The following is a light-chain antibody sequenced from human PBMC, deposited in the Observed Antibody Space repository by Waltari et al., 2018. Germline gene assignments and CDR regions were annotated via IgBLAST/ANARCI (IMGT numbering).Light chain of an antibody. CDR1: GPHIGAGSH. CDR3: QSYDTSLSVV. J-gene: IGLJ3*02. V-gene: IGLV1-40*01. Sequence: QSVLTQPPSVSGAPGQKVTIPCTGRGPHIGAGSHAPWYQQLPRATPKLLIYGSTSRPLGVPDRFFGSTSGTSASLAITGLQAEDEGDYYCQSYDTSLSVVFGGGTKLTVL. CDR2: GST.